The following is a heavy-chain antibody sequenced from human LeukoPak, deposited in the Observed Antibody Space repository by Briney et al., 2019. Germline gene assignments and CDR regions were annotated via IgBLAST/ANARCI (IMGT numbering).Heavy chain of an antibody. D-gene: IGHD3-10*01. CDR3: ASSDVLLWFGVDY. Sequence: SETLSLTCAVYGGSFSGYYWSWIRQPPGKGLEWIGEINHSGSTNYNPSLKSRVTISVDTSKNQFSLKLSSVTAADTAVYYCASSDVLLWFGVDYWGQGTLVTVSS. CDR2: INHSGST. CDR1: GGSFSGYY. V-gene: IGHV4-34*01. J-gene: IGHJ4*02.